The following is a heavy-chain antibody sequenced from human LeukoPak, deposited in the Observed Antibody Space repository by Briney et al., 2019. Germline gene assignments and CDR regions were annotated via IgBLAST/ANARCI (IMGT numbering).Heavy chain of an antibody. CDR2: IYPGDSAT. J-gene: IGHJ4*02. V-gene: IGHV5-51*01. D-gene: IGHD3-3*01. Sequence: GASLKISCKGPGYSFTSYWIGWVRQMPGKGLEWMGVIYPGDSATRSSPSFQGQVTISADKSISTAYLQWSSLKASDTAMYYCAGRKEEWFDYWGQGTLVTVSS. CDR3: AGRKEEWFDY. CDR1: GYSFTSYW.